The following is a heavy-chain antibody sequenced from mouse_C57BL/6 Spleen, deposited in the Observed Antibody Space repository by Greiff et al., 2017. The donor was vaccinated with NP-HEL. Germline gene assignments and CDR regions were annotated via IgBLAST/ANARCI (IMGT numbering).Heavy chain of an antibody. CDR2: INPGSGGT. CDR1: GYAFTNYL. Sequence: QVQLQQSGAELVRPGTSVKVSCKASGYAFTNYLIEWVKQRPGQGLEWIGVINPGSGGTNYNEKFKGKATLTADKSSSTAYMQLSSLTSEDSAVDFCARWGSALSYWGQGTLVTVSA. CDR3: ARWGSALSY. V-gene: IGHV1-54*01. D-gene: IGHD6-1*01. J-gene: IGHJ3*01.